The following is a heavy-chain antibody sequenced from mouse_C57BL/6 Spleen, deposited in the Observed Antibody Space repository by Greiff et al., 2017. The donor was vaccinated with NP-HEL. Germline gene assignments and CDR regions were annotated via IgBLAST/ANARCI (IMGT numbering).Heavy chain of an antibody. Sequence: QVQLQQSGPGLVQPSQSLSITCTVSGFSLTSYGVHWVRQSPGKGLEWLGVIWRGGSTDYNAAFMSRLSITKDNSKSQVFFKMNSLQADDTAIYYCAKRMYDYDGTGYYAMDYWGQGTSVTVSS. V-gene: IGHV2-5*01. CDR3: AKRMYDYDGTGYYAMDY. CDR2: IWRGGST. CDR1: GFSLTSYG. D-gene: IGHD2-4*01. J-gene: IGHJ4*01.